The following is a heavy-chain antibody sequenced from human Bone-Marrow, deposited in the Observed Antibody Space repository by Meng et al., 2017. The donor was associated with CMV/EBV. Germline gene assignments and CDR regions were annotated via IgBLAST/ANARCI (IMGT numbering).Heavy chain of an antibody. CDR3: ARDLGKVSTIFGVARNWFDP. V-gene: IGHV4-38-2*02. CDR1: GYSISSGYY. CDR2: IYHSGSP. Sequence: SETLSLTCTASGYSISSGYYWGWIRQPPGKGLEWIGSIYHSGSPYYNPSLKSRVTISVDTSKNQSTLKLSSVTAADTAVYYCARDLGKVSTIFGVARNWFDPWGQGTLVTVSS. D-gene: IGHD3-3*01. J-gene: IGHJ5*02.